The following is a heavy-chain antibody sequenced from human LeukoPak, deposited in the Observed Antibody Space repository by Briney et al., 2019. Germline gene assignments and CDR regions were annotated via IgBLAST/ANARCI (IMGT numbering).Heavy chain of an antibody. CDR1: GGTFSSYA. Sequence: SVKVSCKASGGTFSSYAISWVRQAPGQGLAWMGGIIPIFGTANYAQKFQGRVTITADESTSTAYMELSSLRSEDTAVYYCARERSPNGDYIFDYWGQGTLVTVSS. J-gene: IGHJ4*02. D-gene: IGHD4-17*01. V-gene: IGHV1-69*01. CDR3: ARERSPNGDYIFDY. CDR2: IIPIFGTA.